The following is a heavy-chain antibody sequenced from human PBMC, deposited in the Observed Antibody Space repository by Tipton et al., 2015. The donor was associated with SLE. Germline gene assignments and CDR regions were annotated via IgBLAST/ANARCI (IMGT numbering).Heavy chain of an antibody. V-gene: IGHV3-21*01. CDR1: GFTFSSYS. CDR2: ISSSSYI. D-gene: IGHD6-13*01. Sequence: GSLRLSCAASGFTFSSYSMNWVRQAPGKGLEWVSSISSSSYIYYADSVKGRFTISRDNAKNSLYLQMNSLRTEDTALYYCAREAPGAADPYFDYWGQGTLVTVSS. J-gene: IGHJ4*02. CDR3: AREAPGAADPYFDY.